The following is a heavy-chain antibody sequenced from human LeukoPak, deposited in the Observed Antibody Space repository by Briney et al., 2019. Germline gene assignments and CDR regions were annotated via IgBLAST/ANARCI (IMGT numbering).Heavy chain of an antibody. CDR1: GYTFTAYY. Sequence: GASVKVSCKASGYTFTAYYLHWVRQAPGQGLEWMGWINPNTGGTNYAQRFQGRVTMTRDTSISTAYMELSRLRSDDTALYYCARDGSHSSGWLAYLGYYFGYWGQGTLVTVSS. V-gene: IGHV1-2*02. D-gene: IGHD6-19*01. CDR2: INPNTGGT. CDR3: ARDGSHSSGWLAYLGYYFGY. J-gene: IGHJ4*02.